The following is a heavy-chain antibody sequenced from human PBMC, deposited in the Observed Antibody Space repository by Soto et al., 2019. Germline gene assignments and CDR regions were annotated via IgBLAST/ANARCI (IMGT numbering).Heavy chain of an antibody. CDR3: ARVSSSWYPGEDYYGIDV. J-gene: IGHJ6*02. V-gene: IGHV6-1*01. Sequence: PSQTLSLTCAFSGDSVSSNNAAWNWIRQSPSRGLEWLGRTYYRSKWYNDYAVSVKSRITINPDTSKNQFSLQLNSVTPEDTAVYYCARVSSSWYPGEDYYGIDVWGQGTTVTVSS. D-gene: IGHD6-13*01. CDR1: GDSVSSNNAA. CDR2: TYYRSKWYN.